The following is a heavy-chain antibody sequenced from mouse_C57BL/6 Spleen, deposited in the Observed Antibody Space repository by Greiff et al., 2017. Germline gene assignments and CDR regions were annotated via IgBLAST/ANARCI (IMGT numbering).Heavy chain of an antibody. CDR1: GYTFTSYW. CDR2: IHPNSGST. J-gene: IGHJ4*01. V-gene: IGHV1-64*01. CDR3: AKGYDYDAMDY. Sequence: QVQLQQPGAELVKPGASVKLSCKASGYTFTSYWMHWVKQRPGQGLEWIGMIHPNSGSTNSTEKFKSKATLTADKSYSTAYMQLSSLTSEDSAVYYCAKGYDYDAMDYWGQGTSVTVSS.